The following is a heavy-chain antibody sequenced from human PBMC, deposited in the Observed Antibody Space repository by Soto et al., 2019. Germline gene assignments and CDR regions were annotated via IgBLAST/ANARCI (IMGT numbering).Heavy chain of an antibody. V-gene: IGHV4-59*01. J-gene: IGHJ4*02. CDR1: GGSISSYY. CDR2: IYYSGST. Sequence: SETLSLTCTVSGGSISSYYWSWIRQPPGKGLEWIGYIYYSGSTNYNPSLKSRVTISGDTSKNQFSLKLSSVTAADTAVYYCARHRDRRGYFDYWGQGTLVTVSS. CDR3: ARHRDRRGYFDY. D-gene: IGHD2-15*01.